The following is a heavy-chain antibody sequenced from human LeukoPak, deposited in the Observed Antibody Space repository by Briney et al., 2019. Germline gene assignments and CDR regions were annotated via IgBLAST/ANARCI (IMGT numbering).Heavy chain of an antibody. V-gene: IGHV3-23*01. J-gene: IGHJ4*02. Sequence: GGSLRLSCAASGFTFSSCDMSWVRQAPGKGLEWVSISDGSGGVTYYADSVKGRFTISRDNSKSTLNLQMNSLRAEDTAVYYCAKDRLDSAYYYSHYFDYWGQGTLVTVSS. CDR1: GFTFSSCD. CDR3: AKDRLDSAYYYSHYFDY. D-gene: IGHD3-22*01. CDR2: SDGSGGVT.